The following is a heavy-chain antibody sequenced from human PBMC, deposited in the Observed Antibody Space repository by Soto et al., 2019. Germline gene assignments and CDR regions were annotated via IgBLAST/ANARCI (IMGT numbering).Heavy chain of an antibody. CDR1: GFTFSSYA. D-gene: IGHD2-15*01. J-gene: IGHJ4*02. CDR3: AKDGSPVLLGYCSGGSCPGYFDY. CDR2: ISGSGGST. V-gene: IGHV3-23*01. Sequence: GGSLRLSCAASGFTFSSYAMSWVRQAPGKGLEWVSAISGSGGSTYYADSVKGRFTISRDNSKNTLYLQMNSLRAEDTAVYYCAKDGSPVLLGYCSGGSCPGYFDYWGQGTLVTVSS.